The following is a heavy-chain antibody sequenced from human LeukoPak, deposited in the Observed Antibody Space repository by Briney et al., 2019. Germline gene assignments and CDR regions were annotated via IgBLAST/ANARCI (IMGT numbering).Heavy chain of an antibody. Sequence: PGGSLRLSCAASGFTFSSYWMSWVRQAPGKGLEWVANIKQDGSEKYYVDSVKGRFTISRDNAKNSLYLQMNSLRAEDTAVYYCARVGYCGGDCFDYWGQGTLVTVSS. V-gene: IGHV3-7*01. CDR1: GFTFSSYW. CDR3: ARVGYCGGDCFDY. J-gene: IGHJ4*02. CDR2: IKQDGSEK. D-gene: IGHD2-21*01.